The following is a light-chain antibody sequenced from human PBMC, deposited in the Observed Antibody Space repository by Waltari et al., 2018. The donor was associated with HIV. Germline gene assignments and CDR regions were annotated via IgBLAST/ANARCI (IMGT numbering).Light chain of an antibody. CDR2: LGS. J-gene: IGKJ3*01. CDR3: MQALQTPFT. Sequence: DIVMTQSPLSLPVTPGEPASISCRSSQSLLNSNGYNYLDWDGQKPGHSPQLLIYLGSDRASGVPDRFSVSGSGTEFTLKISRVEAEDVGVYYCMQALQTPFTFGPGTKLDIK. V-gene: IGKV2-28*01. CDR1: QSLLNSNGYNY.